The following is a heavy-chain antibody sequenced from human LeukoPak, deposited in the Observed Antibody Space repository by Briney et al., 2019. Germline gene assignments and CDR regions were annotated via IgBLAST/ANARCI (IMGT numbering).Heavy chain of an antibody. J-gene: IGHJ6*02. CDR1: GGTFSSYA. D-gene: IGHD2-15*01. V-gene: IGHV1-69*13. CDR2: IIPIFGTA. CDR3: ARVFCSGGSCYPRDYYGMDV. Sequence: ASVKVSCKASGGTFSSYAISWVRQAPGQGLEWMGGIIPIFGTANYAQKFQGRVTITADESTSTAYMELGSLRSEDTAVYYCARVFCSGGSCYPRDYYGMDVWGQGTTVTVSS.